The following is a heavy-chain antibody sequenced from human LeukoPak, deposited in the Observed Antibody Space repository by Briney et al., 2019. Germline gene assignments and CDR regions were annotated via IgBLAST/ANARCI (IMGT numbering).Heavy chain of an antibody. CDR2: ISWNSGSI. CDR3: ATTYCSGGSCYKGYFQH. V-gene: IGHV3-9*01. D-gene: IGHD2-15*01. J-gene: IGHJ1*01. CDR1: GFTFDDYA. Sequence: GGSLRLSCAASGFTFDDYAMHWVRQAPGKGLEWVSGISWNSGSIGYADSVKGRFTISRDNAKNSLYLQMNSLRAEDTALYYCATTYCSGGSCYKGYFQHWGQGTLVTVSS.